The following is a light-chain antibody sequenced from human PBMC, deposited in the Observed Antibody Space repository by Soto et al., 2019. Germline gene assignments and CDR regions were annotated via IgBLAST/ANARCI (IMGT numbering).Light chain of an antibody. CDR1: SSDIGSYNL. CDR3: CSYASNFTLL. J-gene: IGLJ2*01. CDR2: EVT. Sequence: QSVLTQPASVSGSPGQSITISCTGTSSDIGSYNLVSWYQQHPGKAPKLMIYEVTKRPSRVSNRFSGSKSGNTASLTISGLLAEDEADYYCCSYASNFTLLFGGGTKVTVL. V-gene: IGLV2-23*02.